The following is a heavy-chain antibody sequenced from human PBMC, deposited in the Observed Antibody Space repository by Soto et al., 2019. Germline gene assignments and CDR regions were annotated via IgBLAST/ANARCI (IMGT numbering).Heavy chain of an antibody. D-gene: IGHD3-10*01. CDR2: IYSTGTT. CDR3: AKDGRGSGSHYNSFGY. CDR1: GFTVGNNY. Sequence: ASGGGLIQPGGSPKLSCAASGFTVGNNYMSWVRQAPGKGLEWVSLIYSTGTTKYADSVKGRFTVSRDNAKNTLYLQMNSLRAEDTAVYYCAKDGRGSGSHYNSFGYWGQGTLVTVSS. V-gene: IGHV3-53*01. J-gene: IGHJ4*02.